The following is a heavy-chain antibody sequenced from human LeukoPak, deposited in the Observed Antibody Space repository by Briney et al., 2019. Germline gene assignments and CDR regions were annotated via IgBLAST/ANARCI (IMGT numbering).Heavy chain of an antibody. CDR1: GGSISSYY. D-gene: IGHD6-13*01. CDR2: IYYSGST. V-gene: IGHV4-59*01. CDR3: ARRPYSSSWYYLDY. J-gene: IGHJ4*02. Sequence: SETLSLTCTVSGGSISSYYWSWIRQPPGKGLEWIGYIYYSGSTNYNPSLKSRVTISVDTSKNQFSLKLGSVTAADTAVYYCARRPYSSSWYYLDYWGQGTLVTVSS.